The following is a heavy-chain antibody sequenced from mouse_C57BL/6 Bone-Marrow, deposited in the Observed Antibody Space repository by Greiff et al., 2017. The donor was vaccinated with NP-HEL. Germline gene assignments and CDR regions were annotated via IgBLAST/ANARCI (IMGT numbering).Heavy chain of an antibody. V-gene: IGHV1-26*01. CDR2: INPNNGGT. D-gene: IGHD2-2*01. Sequence: EVQLKQSGPELVKPGASVKISCKASGYTFTDYYMNWVKQSHGKSLEWIGDINPNNGGTSYNQKFKGKATLTVDKSSSTAYMELRSLTSEDSAVYYCARLWLRRPYWGQGTTLTVSS. CDR1: GYTFTDYY. J-gene: IGHJ2*01. CDR3: ARLWLRRPY.